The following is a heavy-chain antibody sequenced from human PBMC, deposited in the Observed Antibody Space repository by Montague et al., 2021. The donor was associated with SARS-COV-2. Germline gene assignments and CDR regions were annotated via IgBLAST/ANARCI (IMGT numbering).Heavy chain of an antibody. V-gene: IGHV4-39*01. CDR2: IYYSGST. CDR1: GGSISSRSYY. J-gene: IGHJ3*01. CDR3: ARHPGITMIVVVIPSAFDF. D-gene: IGHD3-22*01. Sequence: SETLSLTCTVSGGSISSRSYYWGWIRQPPGKGLEWIGSIYYSGSTYYXXXLKSRVTISVDTSKNQFSLKLSSVTAADTAVYYCARHPGITMIVVVIPSAFDFWGHGTMVTVSS.